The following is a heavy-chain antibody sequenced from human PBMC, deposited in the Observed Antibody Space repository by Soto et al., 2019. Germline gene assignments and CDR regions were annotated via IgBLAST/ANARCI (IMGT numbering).Heavy chain of an antibody. V-gene: IGHV3-23*01. J-gene: IGHJ4*02. D-gene: IGHD3-22*01. CDR1: GFTFRIYV. Sequence: GSLRLPCSASGFTFRIYVMGWVRQTPGKGLEWVSLISGGGDCSYYADSVKGRFTISRDNAKNTLYLQMNSLRAEDTALYYCAKGNYDSSGFYFDYWGQGILVTVSS. CDR2: ISGGGDCS. CDR3: AKGNYDSSGFYFDY.